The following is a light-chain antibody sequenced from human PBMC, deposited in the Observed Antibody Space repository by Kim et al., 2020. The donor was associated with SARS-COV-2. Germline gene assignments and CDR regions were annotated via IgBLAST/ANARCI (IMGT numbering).Light chain of an antibody. CDR3: QQYNNWPPLT. CDR2: GAS. V-gene: IGKV3-15*01. J-gene: IGKJ4*01. Sequence: VSTGERATRSCRASESVSSNLAWDQQKPGQAPRLLIYGASTRATGIPARFSGSGSGTEFTLTISSLQSEDFAVYYCQQYNNWPPLTFGGGNKLEI. CDR1: ESVSSN.